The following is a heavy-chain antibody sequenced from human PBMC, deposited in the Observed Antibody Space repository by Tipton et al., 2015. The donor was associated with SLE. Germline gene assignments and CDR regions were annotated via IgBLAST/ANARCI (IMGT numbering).Heavy chain of an antibody. CDR1: GSTFSSSW. V-gene: IGHV3-7*01. J-gene: IGHJ6*03. Sequence: SLRLSCAASGSTFSSSWMSWVRQAPGKGLEWVANIKQDGSEKYYVDSGKGRFTISRDNAKNSLYLQMNSLRAEDTAVYYCARQFGRWLQGLYYYYMDGWGKGTTVTVSS. CDR3: ARQFGRWLQGLYYYYMDG. D-gene: IGHD5-24*01. CDR2: IKQDGSEK.